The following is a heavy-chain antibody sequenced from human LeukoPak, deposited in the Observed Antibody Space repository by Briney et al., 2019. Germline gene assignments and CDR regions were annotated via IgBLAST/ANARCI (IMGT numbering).Heavy chain of an antibody. J-gene: IGHJ4*02. Sequence: SETLSLTCTVSGGSISCGGYYWSWIRQHPGKGLEWIGYIYYSGSTYYNPSLKSRVTISVDTSKNQFSLKLSSVTAADTAVYYCARGLDSSGYYPRFDYWGQGTLVTVSS. CDR3: ARGLDSSGYYPRFDY. D-gene: IGHD3-22*01. V-gene: IGHV4-31*03. CDR2: IYYSGST. CDR1: GGSISCGGYY.